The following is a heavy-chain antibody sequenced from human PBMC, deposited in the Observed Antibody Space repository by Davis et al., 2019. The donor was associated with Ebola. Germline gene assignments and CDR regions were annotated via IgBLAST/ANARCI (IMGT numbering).Heavy chain of an antibody. CDR3: ASLRRTITGMDDGFDV. V-gene: IGHV5-51*01. J-gene: IGHJ6*04. CDR1: DNTFTNYW. D-gene: IGHD1-20*01. Sequence: GESLKISCKGSDNTFTNYWIGWVRQMPGKGLEWMGIIYTGDSDTRYSPSFRGQVTISADKSTRTAYLQWGRLKASDTAMYYCASLRRTITGMDDGFDVWGKGTTVTVSS. CDR2: IYTGDSDT.